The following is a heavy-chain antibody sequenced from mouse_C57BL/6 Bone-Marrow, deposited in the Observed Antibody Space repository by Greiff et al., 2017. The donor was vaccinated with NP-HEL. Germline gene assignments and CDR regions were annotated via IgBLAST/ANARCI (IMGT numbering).Heavy chain of an antibody. D-gene: IGHD1-1*01. CDR3: ASYYYGSSYLYYYAMDY. V-gene: IGHV1-26*01. J-gene: IGHJ4*01. CDR2: INPNNGGT. Sequence: EVQLQQSGPELVKPGASVKISCKASGYTFTDYYMNWVKQSHGKSLEWIGDINPNNGGTSYNQKFKGKATLTVDKSSSTAYMELRSLTSEDSAVYYCASYYYGSSYLYYYAMDYWGQGTSVTVSS. CDR1: GYTFTDYY.